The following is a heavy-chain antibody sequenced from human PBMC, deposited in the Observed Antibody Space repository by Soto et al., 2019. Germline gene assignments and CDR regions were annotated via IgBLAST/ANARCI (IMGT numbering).Heavy chain of an antibody. CDR3: VRHVQGSGSYGEYYYYGMDV. CDR2: IYYGGRT. D-gene: IGHD3-10*01. Sequence: SETLSLTCSVSGDSISSISHYWGWIRQPPGKGLEWIGSIYYGGRTYYNPSLKSRVTTSVDTTKNQFSLKLTSVTAADTAVYYCVRHVQGSGSYGEYYYYGMDVWGQGTTVTVS. V-gene: IGHV4-39*01. J-gene: IGHJ6*02. CDR1: GDSISSISHY.